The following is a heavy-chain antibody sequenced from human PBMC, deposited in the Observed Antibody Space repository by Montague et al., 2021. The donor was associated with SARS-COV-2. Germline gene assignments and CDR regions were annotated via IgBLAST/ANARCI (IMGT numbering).Heavy chain of an antibody. J-gene: IGHJ4*02. CDR2: IYYTEXT. D-gene: IGHD6-13*01. V-gene: IGHV4-39*01. Sequence: SETLSLTCTVSGGSISTSTYYWGWIRQPPGKGLEWIGSIYYTEXTXYXXSLKRRVTISVDTSQNQFSLKLSAVTAADTAMYYCAGQRASSPFDHWGQGTLVTVSS. CDR3: AGQRASSPFDH. CDR1: GGSISTSTYY.